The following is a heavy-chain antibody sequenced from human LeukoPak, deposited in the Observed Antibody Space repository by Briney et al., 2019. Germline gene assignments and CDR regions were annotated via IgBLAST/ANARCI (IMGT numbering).Heavy chain of an antibody. V-gene: IGHV3-21*01. CDR1: GFRFSGST. CDR3: ARDASIGLDV. D-gene: IGHD3-9*01. CDR2: ISDSGNT. Sequence: GGSLRLSCAASGFRFSGSTISWVRQAPGKGLQWVSSISDSGNTYYAESLKGRITVSRDNAKNSLFLQMNSLRADDTAVYYWARDASIGLDVWGHGTTVTVSS. J-gene: IGHJ6*01.